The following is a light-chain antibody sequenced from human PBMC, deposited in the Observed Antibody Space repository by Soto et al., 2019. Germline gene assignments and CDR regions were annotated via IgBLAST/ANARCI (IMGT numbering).Light chain of an antibody. CDR2: EVS. Sequence: DVVMPQSPLSLPVTLGQPASISCRSSRSLVYSDGNTSLNWFQQRPGQSPRRLIFEVSNRDSGVPDRFCGSASGTDFTLKISRVEAEDVGVYYCMQGAHWPRTFGQGTKVDIK. J-gene: IGKJ1*01. CDR1: RSLVYSDGNTS. CDR3: MQGAHWPRT. V-gene: IGKV2-30*01.